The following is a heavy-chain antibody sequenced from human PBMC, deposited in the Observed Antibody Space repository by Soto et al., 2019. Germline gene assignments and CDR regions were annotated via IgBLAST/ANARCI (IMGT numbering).Heavy chain of an antibody. J-gene: IGHJ3*01. Sequence: QVQLQESGPGLVRPSETLSLTCTVAGDSISSYYWSWIRQSPGKGLEWIGYSHYSGTTNYIPSLKSRVTISVDTSTNQLFLKLSSVTAADTAVYYCARGGYYYRREDAFDLWGQGTMVTVSP. CDR1: GDSISSYY. V-gene: IGHV4-59*01. D-gene: IGHD3-22*01. CDR2: SHYSGTT. CDR3: ARGGYYYRREDAFDL.